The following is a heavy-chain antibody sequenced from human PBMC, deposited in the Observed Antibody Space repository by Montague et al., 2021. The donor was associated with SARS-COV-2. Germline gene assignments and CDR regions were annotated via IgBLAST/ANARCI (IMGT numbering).Heavy chain of an antibody. CDR3: ARSSAPAITIFGVSNTSWDCGF. D-gene: IGHD3-3*01. CDR1: GGSISSGGYY. V-gene: IGHV4-31*03. CDR2: IYYSGST. J-gene: IGHJ2*01. Sequence: TLSLTCTVSGGSISSGGYYWSWIRQHPGKGLEWIGYIYYSGSTYYNPSLKSRVTISVDTSKNQFSLKLSSVTAADTAVYYCARSSAPAITIFGVSNTSWDCGFWGRGTLVTVSA.